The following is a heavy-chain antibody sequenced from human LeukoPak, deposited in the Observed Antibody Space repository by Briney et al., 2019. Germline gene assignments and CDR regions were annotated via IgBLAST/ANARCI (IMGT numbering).Heavy chain of an antibody. CDR3: ASAAGWKSAY. CDR1: GFTFSSYA. CDR2: ISYDGSNK. J-gene: IGHJ4*02. V-gene: IGHV3-30*04. Sequence: GRSLRLSCAASGFTFSSYAMHWVRQAPGKGLEWVAVISYDGSNKYYADSVKGRFTISRDNSKNTLYLQMNSLRAEDTAVYYCASAAGWKSAYWDQGTLVTVSS. D-gene: IGHD6-25*01.